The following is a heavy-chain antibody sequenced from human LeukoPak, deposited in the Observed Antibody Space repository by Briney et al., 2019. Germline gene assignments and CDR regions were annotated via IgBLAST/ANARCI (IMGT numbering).Heavy chain of an antibody. V-gene: IGHV1-2*02. CDR1: GYTFTGYY. Sequence: ASVKVSCKASGYTFTGYYMHWVRQATGQGLEWMGWINPNSGGTNYAQKFQGRVTMTRDTSISTAYMELSRLRSDDTAVYYCARGGNLRKFIVGATLFYWGQGTLVTVSS. CDR2: INPNSGGT. J-gene: IGHJ4*02. CDR3: ARGGNLRKFIVGATLFY. D-gene: IGHD1-26*01.